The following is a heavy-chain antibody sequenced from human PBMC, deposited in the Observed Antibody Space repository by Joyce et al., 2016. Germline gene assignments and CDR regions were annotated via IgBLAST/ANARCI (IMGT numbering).Heavy chain of an antibody. CDR1: GYTFTSYS. Sequence: KRPGPSVKISCKASGYTFTSYSVHWVRPAPGQGLEWVGMIDPSGGSATYAQRFQGRVIMTRDTSTSTVYMKLNSLRSEDTAVYYCASRGTSNISDHYYGMDLWGQGTTVTVSS. J-gene: IGHJ6*02. V-gene: IGHV1-46*01. CDR2: IDPSGGSA. CDR3: ASRGTSNISDHYYGMDL. D-gene: IGHD2-21*02.